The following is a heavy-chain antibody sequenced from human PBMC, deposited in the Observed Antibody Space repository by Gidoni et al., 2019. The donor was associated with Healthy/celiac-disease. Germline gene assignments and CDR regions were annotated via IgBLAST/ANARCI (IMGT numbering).Heavy chain of an antibody. D-gene: IGHD6-19*01. V-gene: IGHV3-33*01. CDR2: IWYDVSNK. Sequence: QVQLVESGGGVVQPGRSLRLSWAASGFTFSSYGMHWVRQAPGKGLEWVAVIWYDVSNKYYADSVKCRFTISRDNSKNTLYLQMNSLRAEDTAVYYCASLYSSGWYEDYWGQGTLVTVSS. CDR3: ASLYSSGWYEDY. CDR1: GFTFSSYG. J-gene: IGHJ4*02.